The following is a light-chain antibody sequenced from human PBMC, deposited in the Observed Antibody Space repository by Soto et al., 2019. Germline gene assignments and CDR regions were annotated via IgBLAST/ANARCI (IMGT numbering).Light chain of an antibody. J-gene: IGKJ1*01. CDR3: QQYKTYSKT. V-gene: IGKV1-5*01. CDR2: DAS. CDR1: QSISSY. Sequence: DIQMTQSPSSLSASVGDRVTITCRASQSISSYLNWYQQKPGKAPKLLIYDASSLESGVPSRFSGSGSGTEFTLTISSLQPDDFATYYCQQYKTYSKTFGQGTKVDIK.